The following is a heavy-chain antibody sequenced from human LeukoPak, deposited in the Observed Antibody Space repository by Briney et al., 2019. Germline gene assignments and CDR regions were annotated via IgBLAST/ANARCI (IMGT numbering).Heavy chain of an antibody. D-gene: IGHD3-22*01. CDR2: ISGSGGST. J-gene: IGHJ4*02. Sequence: GGSLRLSCAASGFTFSSYGMHWVRQAPGKGLEWVAAISGSGGSTYYADSVKGRFTISRDNSKNTLYLQMNSLRAEETAVYYCATPLTYYYDSSGYPFDYWGQGTLVTVSS. CDR3: ATPLTYYYDSSGYPFDY. V-gene: IGHV3-23*01. CDR1: GFTFSSYG.